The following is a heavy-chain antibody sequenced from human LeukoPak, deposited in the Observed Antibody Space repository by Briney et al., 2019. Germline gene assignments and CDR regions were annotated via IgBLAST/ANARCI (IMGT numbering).Heavy chain of an antibody. CDR2: IYHSGRT. CDR3: ARGAVPYDSSGYYRPYYYYYMDV. D-gene: IGHD3-22*01. Sequence: SESPSLTCSVSCYSISSGYYWGWIRQPPGKGLEWIGSIYHSGRTFYNPSLKSRVTISVDTSKNQFSLKLSSVTAADPAVYYCARGAVPYDSSGYYRPYYYYYMDVWGKGTTVTVSS. CDR1: CYSISSGYY. J-gene: IGHJ6*03. V-gene: IGHV4-38-2*02.